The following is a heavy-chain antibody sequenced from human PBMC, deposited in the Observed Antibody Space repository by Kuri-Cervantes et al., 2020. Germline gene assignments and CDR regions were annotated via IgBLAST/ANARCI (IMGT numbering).Heavy chain of an antibody. CDR1: GYTFTDYY. V-gene: IGHV1-18*04. Sequence: VKVSCKASGYTFTDYYIHWVRQAPGQGPEWMGWISAYNGNTNYAQKLQGRVTMTTDTSTSTAYMELRSLRSDDTAVYYCASAEGIAARPLAYWGQGTLVTVSS. D-gene: IGHD6-6*01. CDR2: ISAYNGNT. CDR3: ASAEGIAARPLAY. J-gene: IGHJ4*02.